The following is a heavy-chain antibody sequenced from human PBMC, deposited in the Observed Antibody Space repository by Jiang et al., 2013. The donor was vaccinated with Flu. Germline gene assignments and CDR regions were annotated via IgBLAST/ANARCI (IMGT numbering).Heavy chain of an antibody. CDR1: GDSVSSSSYY. CDR3: ATTPYVTLFGVVAPFDY. D-gene: IGHD3-3*01. CDR2: IYLSGST. Sequence: GPGLVKPSETLSLTCSVSGDSVSSSSYYWGWIRQPPGKGLEWIGSIYLSGSTYYNPSLKSRVTISVDTSRNQFSLKLSSVTAADTAVYYCATTPYVTLFGVVAPFDYWGQGTLVTVSS. V-gene: IGHV4-39*07. J-gene: IGHJ4*02.